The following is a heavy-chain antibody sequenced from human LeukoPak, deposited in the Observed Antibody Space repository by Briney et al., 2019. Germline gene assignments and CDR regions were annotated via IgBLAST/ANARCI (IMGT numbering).Heavy chain of an antibody. D-gene: IGHD3-16*02. J-gene: IGHJ4*02. V-gene: IGHV4-59*01. CDR3: AKGGEYDYWWGTYRPFDN. Sequence: SETLSLTCSVSGGSMNNYFWNWIRQPPGKGLEWVGLFYHSGDSNYNPSLNNRVTMSLDRSKNQFSLRLTSVTAADTAVYYCAKGGEYDYWWGTYRPFDNWGQGTLVTVSS. CDR1: GGSMNNYF. CDR2: FYHSGDS.